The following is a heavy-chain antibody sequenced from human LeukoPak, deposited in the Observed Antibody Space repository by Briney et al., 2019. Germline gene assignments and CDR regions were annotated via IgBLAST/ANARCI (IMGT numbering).Heavy chain of an antibody. CDR1: GFTFSSYE. J-gene: IGHJ6*03. Sequence: GGSLRLSCAASGFTFSSYEMNWVRQAPGKGLEWVSYISSSGSTMYYADSVKGRFTISRDNAKNSLYLQMNSLRAEDTAVYYCARAFQELPQLYYYYYMDVWGKGTTVTVSS. V-gene: IGHV3-48*03. D-gene: IGHD6-13*01. CDR3: ARAFQELPQLYYYYYMDV. CDR2: ISSSGSTM.